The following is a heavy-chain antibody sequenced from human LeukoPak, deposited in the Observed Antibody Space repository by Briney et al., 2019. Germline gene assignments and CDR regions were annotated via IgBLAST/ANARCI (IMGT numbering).Heavy chain of an antibody. CDR3: AKTRILTEEFDY. D-gene: IGHD3-9*01. CDR1: GYTFTSYD. CDR2: MNPNSGNT. V-gene: IGHV1-8*01. Sequence: ASVKVSCKASGYTFTSYDINWVRQATGQGLEWMGWMNPNSGNTGYAQKFQGRVTMTRNTSIGTAYMELSSLRSEDTAVYYCAKTRILTEEFDYWGQGTLVTVSS. J-gene: IGHJ4*02.